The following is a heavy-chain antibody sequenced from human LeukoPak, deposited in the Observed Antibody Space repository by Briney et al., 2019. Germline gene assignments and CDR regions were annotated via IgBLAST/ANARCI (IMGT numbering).Heavy chain of an antibody. J-gene: IGHJ3*02. CDR2: IYSDDRT. CDR3: AKDYFVVTVGDAFDI. D-gene: IGHD2-2*01. CDR1: GFTASSNY. Sequence: GGSLRLSCAVSGFTASSNYMSWVRQAPGKGLEWVSVIYSDDRTYYADSVKGRFTISRDNSKNTLYLQMNSLRAEDTAVYYCAKDYFVVTVGDAFDIWGQGTRVTVSS. V-gene: IGHV3-53*01.